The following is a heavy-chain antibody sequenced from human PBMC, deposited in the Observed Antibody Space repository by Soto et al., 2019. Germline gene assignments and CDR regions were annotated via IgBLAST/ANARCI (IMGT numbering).Heavy chain of an antibody. Sequence: QVQLQESGPGLVKPSETLSLTCTVSGGSISSYYWSWIRQPPGKGLEWIGYIYYSGSTNYNPSLKSRVTISVDTYKNQFSLKLSSVTAADTAVYYCARGGGYSSGWYEYWGQGTLVTVSS. D-gene: IGHD6-19*01. CDR1: GGSISSYY. CDR2: IYYSGST. V-gene: IGHV4-59*01. CDR3: ARGGGYSSGWYEY. J-gene: IGHJ4*02.